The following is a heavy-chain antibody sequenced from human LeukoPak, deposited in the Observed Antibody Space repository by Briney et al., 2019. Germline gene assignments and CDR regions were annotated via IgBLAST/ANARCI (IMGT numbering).Heavy chain of an antibody. CDR2: INSDGSTT. V-gene: IGHV3-74*01. CDR1: GFTFSRYW. D-gene: IGHD2-2*01. Sequence: GGSLRLSCAASGFTFSRYWMNWVRHAPGKGLVWVSRINSDGSTTNYADSVNGRLTISRDNAKNTLYLQMHSLRAEDTAVYYCWVPATAGEADHWGQGTLVTVSS. J-gene: IGHJ4*02. CDR3: WVPATAGEADH.